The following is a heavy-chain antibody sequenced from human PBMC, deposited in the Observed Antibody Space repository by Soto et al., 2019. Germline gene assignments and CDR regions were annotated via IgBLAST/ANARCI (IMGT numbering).Heavy chain of an antibody. CDR3: ARGGPPVDY. Sequence: QVQLVQSGAEEKKPGASVKVSCKASGYTFTSYAMNWVRQAPGQRLEWMGWINAGNGNTKYSQKFQGRVTITRDTSARTTYMELSSLSSKDTAVYYCARGGPPVDYWGQGTLVTVSS. CDR1: GYTFTSYA. CDR2: INAGNGNT. D-gene: IGHD3-10*01. V-gene: IGHV1-3*05. J-gene: IGHJ4*02.